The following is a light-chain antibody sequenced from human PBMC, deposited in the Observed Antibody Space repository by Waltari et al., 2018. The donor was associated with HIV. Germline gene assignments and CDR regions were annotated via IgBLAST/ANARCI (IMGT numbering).Light chain of an antibody. CDR2: AAS. CDR3: QQYDNWPPWT. J-gene: IGKJ1*01. Sequence: DIQMTQSPSSLSASVGDRVTITCRASQSISSYLNWYQQKPGKAPKLLIYAASSLQSGVPSRFSGSGSGTDFTLTISSLQSEDLAVYYCQQYDNWPPWTFGQGTKVE. V-gene: IGKV1-39*01. CDR1: QSISSY.